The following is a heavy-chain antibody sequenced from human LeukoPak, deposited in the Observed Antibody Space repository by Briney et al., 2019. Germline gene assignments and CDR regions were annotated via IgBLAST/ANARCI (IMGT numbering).Heavy chain of an antibody. CDR1: GFTFSSYS. D-gene: IGHD6-19*01. V-gene: IGHV3-48*04. CDR2: ISSSSGSI. J-gene: IGHJ4*02. Sequence: GGSLRLSCAASGFTFSSYSMNWVRQAPGKGLEWVSFISSSSGSIYYADSVKGRITISRDNAKNSLYPQMNSLRAEDTAVYYCAKDFVIAVAGTDDYWGQGTLVTVSS. CDR3: AKDFVIAVAGTDDY.